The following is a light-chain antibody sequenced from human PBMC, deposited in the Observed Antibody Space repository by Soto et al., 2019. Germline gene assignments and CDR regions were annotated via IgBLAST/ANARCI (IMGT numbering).Light chain of an antibody. CDR1: SSDVGGYNY. V-gene: IGLV2-14*01. Sequence: QSVLTQAASVSGSPGQSITISCTGTSSDVGGYNYVSWYQQHPGKAPKLMIYDVSNRPSGVANRCSGSKSGNTASLTISWLQAEDEADYYCSSYTTSSTVVFGGGTKLTVL. J-gene: IGLJ2*01. CDR3: SSYTTSSTVV. CDR2: DVS.